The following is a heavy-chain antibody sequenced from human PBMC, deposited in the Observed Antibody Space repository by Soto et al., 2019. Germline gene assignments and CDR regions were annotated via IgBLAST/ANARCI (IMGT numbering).Heavy chain of an antibody. CDR2: INPNSGGT. D-gene: IGHD2-2*01. CDR1: GYTFTGYY. V-gene: IGHV1-2*04. J-gene: IGHJ5*02. CDR3: ARTSGYCSSTSCRYNWFDP. Sequence: ASVKVSCKAPGYTFTGYYMHWVRQAPGQGLEWMGWINPNSGGTNYAQKFQGWVTMTRDTSISTAYMELSRLRSDDTAVYYCARTSGYCSSTSCRYNWFDPWGQGTLVTVSS.